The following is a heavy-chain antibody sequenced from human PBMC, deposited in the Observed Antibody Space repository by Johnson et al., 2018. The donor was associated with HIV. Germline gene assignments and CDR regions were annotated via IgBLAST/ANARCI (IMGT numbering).Heavy chain of an antibody. CDR1: GFTFSSYA. Sequence: QVQLVESGGGVVQPGRSLRLSCAASGFTFSSYAMHWVRQAPGKGLEWVAVISYDGSKKYYADSVKGRFTISRDNSKNTLYLQMNSLRADDTAVYYCASDLYCRGGGCQGGAFDIWGQGTMVSVSS. D-gene: IGHD2-15*01. CDR2: ISYDGSKK. V-gene: IGHV3-30*14. CDR3: ASDLYCRGGGCQGGAFDI. J-gene: IGHJ3*02.